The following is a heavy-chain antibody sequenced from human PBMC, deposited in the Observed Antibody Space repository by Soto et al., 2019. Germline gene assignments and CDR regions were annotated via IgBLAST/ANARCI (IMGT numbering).Heavy chain of an antibody. Sequence: EVQLVESGGGLVQPGGSLRLSCVASGFTFRTYWMHWLRQVPGKGLVWISRFNSDGSIGYADSVKGRFTISRDNAKNTMSLQMNSLSAEDTAVYYCARGQWWAFDIWGQGTTVTVSA. V-gene: IGHV3-74*01. CDR1: GFTFRTYW. D-gene: IGHD2-15*01. J-gene: IGHJ3*02. CDR2: FNSDGSI. CDR3: ARGQWWAFDI.